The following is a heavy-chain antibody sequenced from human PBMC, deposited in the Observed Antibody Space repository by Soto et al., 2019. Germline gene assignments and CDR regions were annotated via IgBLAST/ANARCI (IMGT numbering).Heavy chain of an antibody. Sequence: GGSLRLSCAASGFTFDDYAMHWVRQAPGKGLEWVSGISWNSGSIGYADSVKGRFTISRDNAKNSLYLQMNSLRAEDTALYYCAKDRNYGDYTGAFDYWGQGTLVTVSS. CDR2: ISWNSGSI. J-gene: IGHJ4*02. V-gene: IGHV3-9*01. CDR1: GFTFDDYA. CDR3: AKDRNYGDYTGAFDY. D-gene: IGHD4-17*01.